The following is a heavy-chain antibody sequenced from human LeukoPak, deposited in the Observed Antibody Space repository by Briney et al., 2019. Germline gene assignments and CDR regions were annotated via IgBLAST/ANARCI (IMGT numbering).Heavy chain of an antibody. CDR1: GFTFSSYS. CDR3: AREFYGGNPYYYYGMDV. CDR2: ISSSSSYI. J-gene: IGHJ6*02. D-gene: IGHD4-17*01. V-gene: IGHV3-21*01. Sequence: GGSLRLSCAASGFTFSSYSMNWVRQAPGKGLEWVSSISSSSSYIYYADSVKGRFTISRDNAKNSLYLQMNSLRAEGTAVYYCAREFYGGNPYYYYGMDVWGQGTTVTVSS.